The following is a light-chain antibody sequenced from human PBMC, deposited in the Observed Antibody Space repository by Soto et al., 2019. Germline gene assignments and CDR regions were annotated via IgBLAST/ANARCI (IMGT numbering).Light chain of an antibody. J-gene: IGLJ3*02. Sequence: QSALTQPASVSGSPGQSITIPCTGTNSDVGGYNYVSWYQHHPGKAPKLMIYEVTNRPPGVSNRFSGSKSGNTASLTISGLQTEDEADYYCSSYTSSSTWVFGGGTKLTVL. CDR3: SSYTSSSTWV. CDR1: NSDVGGYNY. V-gene: IGLV2-14*01. CDR2: EVT.